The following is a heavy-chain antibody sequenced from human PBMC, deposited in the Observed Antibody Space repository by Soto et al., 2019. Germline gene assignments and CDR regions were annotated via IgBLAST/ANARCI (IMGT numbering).Heavy chain of an antibody. Sequence: QLQLQESGPGLVKPSETMSLTCTVSSGPISSSNYYWGWIRQPPGKGLEWIGSIYYSGSTYYNPSLKSRVTISVDTSKNQFSLKLTSVTAADTAVYYCARRYCSGGSCYYFNPYFDYWGQGTLVTVSS. CDR3: ARRYCSGGSCYYFNPYFDY. D-gene: IGHD2-15*01. V-gene: IGHV4-39*01. CDR1: SGPISSSNYY. CDR2: IYYSGST. J-gene: IGHJ4*02.